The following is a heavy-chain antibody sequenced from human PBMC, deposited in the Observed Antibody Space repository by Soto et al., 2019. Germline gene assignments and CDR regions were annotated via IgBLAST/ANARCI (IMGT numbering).Heavy chain of an antibody. V-gene: IGHV4-59*01. Sequence: SETLSLTCTVSGGSIISYYGSWIWQPPGKGLEWIGYIYYSGSTNYNPSLKSRVTISVDTSKNQFSLKLSSVTAADTAVYYCARALILTGYYIHDAFDIWGQGTMVTVSS. D-gene: IGHD3-9*01. CDR2: IYYSGST. CDR3: ARALILTGYYIHDAFDI. CDR1: GGSIISYY. J-gene: IGHJ3*02.